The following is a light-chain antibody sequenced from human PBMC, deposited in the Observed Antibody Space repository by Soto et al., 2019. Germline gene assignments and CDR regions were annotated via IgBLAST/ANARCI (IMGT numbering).Light chain of an antibody. CDR1: QNINNY. CDR3: QQYSSYLIT. CDR2: DAF. Sequence: DIQMTQSPSSLSASVGDRVTITCQASQNINNYLNWYQQKPGRAPKLLIYDAFSLQIGVPSRFSGSGSGTDFTLTISSLQPDDFATYYCQQYSSYLITFGGGTKVDI. J-gene: IGKJ4*01. V-gene: IGKV1-5*01.